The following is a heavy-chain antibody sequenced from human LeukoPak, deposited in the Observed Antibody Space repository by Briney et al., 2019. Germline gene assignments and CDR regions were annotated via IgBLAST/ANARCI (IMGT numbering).Heavy chain of an antibody. CDR3: ARGRRDPL. D-gene: IGHD5-24*01. CDR1: GASINNYY. Sequence: SETLSLTCTVSGASINNYYWGWVRQPPTKELEWIGYVYYSGSTNYNPSLKSRVTISVDMSKNQLSLKLSSVTAADTAVYYCARGRRDPLRGRGTLVTVSS. V-gene: IGHV4-59*12. CDR2: VYYSGST. J-gene: IGHJ2*01.